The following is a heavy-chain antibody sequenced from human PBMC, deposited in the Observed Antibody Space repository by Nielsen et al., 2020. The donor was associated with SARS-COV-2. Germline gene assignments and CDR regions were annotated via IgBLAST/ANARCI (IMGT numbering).Heavy chain of an antibody. J-gene: IGHJ6*03. V-gene: IGHV4-59*01. D-gene: IGHD3-22*01. CDR2: IYYSGST. CDR1: GGSISSYY. Sequence: SETLSLTCTVSGGSISSYYWSWIRQPPGKGLEWIGYIYYSGSTNYNPSLKSRVTISVDTSKNQFSLKLSSVTAADTAVYYCARAYYYDSSGYAHYYYYYMDVWGKGTTVTVSS. CDR3: ARAYYYDSSGYAHYYYYYMDV.